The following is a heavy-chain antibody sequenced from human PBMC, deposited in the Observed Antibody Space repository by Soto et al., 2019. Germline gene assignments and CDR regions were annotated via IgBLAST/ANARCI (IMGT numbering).Heavy chain of an antibody. V-gene: IGHV3-30-3*01. Sequence: QVQLVESGGGVVQPGRSLRLSCAASGFTFSSYAMHWVRQAPGKGLEWVAVISYDGSNKYYADSVKGRFTISRDNSKNPLYLQMNSLRAEDTAVYYCARDRDSSGYYYLFDYWGQGTLVTVSS. J-gene: IGHJ4*02. D-gene: IGHD3-22*01. CDR2: ISYDGSNK. CDR3: ARDRDSSGYYYLFDY. CDR1: GFTFSSYA.